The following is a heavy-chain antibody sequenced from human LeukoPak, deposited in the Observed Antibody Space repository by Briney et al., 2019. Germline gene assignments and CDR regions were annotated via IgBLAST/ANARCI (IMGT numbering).Heavy chain of an antibody. V-gene: IGHV3-53*01. J-gene: IGHJ4*02. Sequence: GGSLRLSCVASGFTVSSNYMSWVRQAPGKGLEWVSVIYSGGSTYYADSVKGRFTISRDNSKNTLYLQMNSLRAEDTAVYYCARAESSGWYRSYYFDYWGQGTLVTVSS. CDR2: IYSGGST. CDR1: GFTVSSNY. CDR3: ARAESSGWYRSYYFDY. D-gene: IGHD6-19*01.